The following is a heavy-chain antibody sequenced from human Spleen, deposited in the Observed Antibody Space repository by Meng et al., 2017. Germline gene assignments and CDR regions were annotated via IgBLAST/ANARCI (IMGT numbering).Heavy chain of an antibody. J-gene: IGHJ4*02. CDR3: ARGRRGDLLYFDY. V-gene: IGHV4-31*03. Sequence: QLQQSWPGLAKPSQTLSLTCTVSGGSIATGCYYWNWIRHHPGKGLEWIGYIDYSWSTFYNPSLKSRVTMSVDTSKNQFSVMLSSVTAADTAIYYGARGRRGDLLYFDYWGQGTLVTVSS. D-gene: IGHD2-21*02. CDR1: GGSIATGCYY. CDR2: IDYSWST.